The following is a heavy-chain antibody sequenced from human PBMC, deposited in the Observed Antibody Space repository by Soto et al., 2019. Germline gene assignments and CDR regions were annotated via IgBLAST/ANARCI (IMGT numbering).Heavy chain of an antibody. V-gene: IGHV1-46*01. J-gene: IGHJ3*02. D-gene: IGHD3-10*02. CDR2: IDTRGGSG. CDR1: GYTFTRYN. CDR3: ARDLPRDLVRGSFDI. Sequence: QAQLVQSGAEVKKPGASANISCKASGYTFTRYNIHWVRQAPGQGLEWMGIIDTRGGSGDYTQRFQGRVTMTRDTSTGTVYSELSSLGSEDTAVYYCARDLPRDLVRGSFDIWGQGTLVTVSS.